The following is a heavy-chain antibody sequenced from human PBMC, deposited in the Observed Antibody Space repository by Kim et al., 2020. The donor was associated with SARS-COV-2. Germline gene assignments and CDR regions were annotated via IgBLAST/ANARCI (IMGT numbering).Heavy chain of an antibody. CDR3: ARDKLRDFRSAIHH. CDR1: GASFSGYY. CDR2: INDSGST. Sequence: SETLSLTCAVYGASFSGYYWNWIRQPPGKGLEWIGEINDSGSTSYNPSLKSRVSISIDTSKNQFSLKLTSVTAADTAIYYCARDKLRDFRSAIHHWGQGTLVTVSS. J-gene: IGHJ1*01. V-gene: IGHV4-34*01. D-gene: IGHD3-3*01.